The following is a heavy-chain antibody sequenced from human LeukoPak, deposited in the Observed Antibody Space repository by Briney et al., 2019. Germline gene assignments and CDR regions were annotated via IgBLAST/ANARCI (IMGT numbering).Heavy chain of an antibody. Sequence: PSETLSLTCTVSGGXISXXXXXWIXXPPXKXXEWIGXIYYSGSTNYNPSLKSRVTISVDTSKNQFSLKLSSVTAADTAVYYCARHNPTGTGTNWWFDPWGQGTLVTVSS. CDR2: IYYSGST. CDR1: GGXISXXX. J-gene: IGHJ5*02. CDR3: ARHNPTGTGTNWWFDP. V-gene: IGHV4-59*08. D-gene: IGHD1-7*01.